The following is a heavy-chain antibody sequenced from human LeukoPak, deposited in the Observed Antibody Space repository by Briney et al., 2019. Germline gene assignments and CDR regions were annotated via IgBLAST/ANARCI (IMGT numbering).Heavy chain of an antibody. J-gene: IGHJ4*02. D-gene: IGHD4-17*01. CDR3: ARGQGTVTTH. Sequence: SETLSLTCAVYGGSFSGYYWSWIRQPPGKGLEWIGEINHSGSTNYNPSLKSRVTISVDTSKNQFSLKLSSVTAADTAVYYCARGQGTVTTHWGQGTLVTVST. CDR2: INHSGST. V-gene: IGHV4-34*01. CDR1: GGSFSGYY.